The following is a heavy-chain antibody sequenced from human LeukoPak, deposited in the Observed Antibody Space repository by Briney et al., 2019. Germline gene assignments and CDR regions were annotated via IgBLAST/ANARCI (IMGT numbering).Heavy chain of an antibody. CDR1: GFTFSSYG. CDR2: ISYDGSNK. CDR3: AKDRIYYDSSGYYYARGYGMDV. J-gene: IGHJ6*02. D-gene: IGHD3-22*01. Sequence: GGSLRLSCAASGFTFSSYGMHWVRQAPGKGLEWVAVISYDGSNKYYADSVKGRFTISRDNSKNTLYLQMNSLRAEDTAVYYCAKDRIYYDSSGYYYARGYGMDVWGQGTTVTVSS. V-gene: IGHV3-30*18.